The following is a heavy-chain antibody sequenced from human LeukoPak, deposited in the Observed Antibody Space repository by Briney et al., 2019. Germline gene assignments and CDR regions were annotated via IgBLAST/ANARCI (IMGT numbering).Heavy chain of an antibody. Sequence: PSETLSLTCTVSGGSISSANWWSWVRQSPGKGLECIGQIYQGGGTTTFNPSLRSRATISIDKSKNQFSLSLTSVTAADTAVYYCATDYGDQSVVSFDIWGPGTIVTVSA. CDR3: ATDYGDQSVVSFDI. CDR2: IYQGGGTT. V-gene: IGHV4-4*02. CDR1: GGSISSANW. D-gene: IGHD4-17*01. J-gene: IGHJ3*02.